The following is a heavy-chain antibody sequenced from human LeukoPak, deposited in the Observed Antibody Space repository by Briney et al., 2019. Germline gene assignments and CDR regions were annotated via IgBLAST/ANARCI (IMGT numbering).Heavy chain of an antibody. V-gene: IGHV4-39*01. Sequence: SETLSLTCTVSGDSISSSSYYWAWIRQLPGKGLEWIGSIYFSGTTFYNPSLRGRVAISVDTSKNQFSLKLNSVTAADTAMYYCARRDIVATISAWGQGTLVTVSS. J-gene: IGHJ4*02. CDR1: GDSISSSSYY. CDR3: ARRDIVATISA. CDR2: IYFSGTT. D-gene: IGHD5-12*01.